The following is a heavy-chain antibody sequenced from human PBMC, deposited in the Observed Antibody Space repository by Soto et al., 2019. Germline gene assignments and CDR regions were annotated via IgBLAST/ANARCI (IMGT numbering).Heavy chain of an antibody. CDR2: IYYSGST. J-gene: IGHJ4*02. Sequence: ETLSLTCTVSGGSISSYYWSWIRQPPGKRLEWIGYIYYSGSTNYNPSLKSRVTISVDTSKNQFSLKLSSVTAADTAVYYCARRYGYSFDYWGQGTLVTVSS. CDR3: ARRYGYSFDY. D-gene: IGHD1-1*01. V-gene: IGHV4-59*08. CDR1: GGSISSYY.